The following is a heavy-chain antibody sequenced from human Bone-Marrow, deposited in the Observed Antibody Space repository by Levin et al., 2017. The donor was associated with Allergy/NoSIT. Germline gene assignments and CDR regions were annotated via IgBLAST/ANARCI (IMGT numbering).Heavy chain of an antibody. D-gene: IGHD4-17*01. Sequence: PTGGSLRLSCEASGFRFDNSAMHWVRQAPGKGLEWVAVISNDGTIKYQAESVTGRFTISRDNSKNTLYLLMDSLRIEDTAVYYCVKGGSHGGYYQDHASWGQGILVTVSS. CDR3: VKGGSHGGYYQDHAS. CDR2: ISNDGTIK. V-gene: IGHV3-30-3*01. CDR1: GFRFDNSA. J-gene: IGHJ4*02.